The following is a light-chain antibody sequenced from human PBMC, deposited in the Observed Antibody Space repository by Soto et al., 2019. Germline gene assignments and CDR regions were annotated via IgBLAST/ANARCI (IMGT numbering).Light chain of an antibody. J-gene: IGLJ1*01. CDR3: QSYDGSLYV. V-gene: IGLV1-40*01. CDR2: GNS. Sequence: QSVLTQPPSVSGAPGQSVTISCTGSSSNIGAGYDVHWYQQFPGAAPKLLIYGNSNRPSGVPDRFSGSKSGTSASLAISGLVAEDEADYYCQSYDGSLYVFGSGTKVTVL. CDR1: SSNIGAGYD.